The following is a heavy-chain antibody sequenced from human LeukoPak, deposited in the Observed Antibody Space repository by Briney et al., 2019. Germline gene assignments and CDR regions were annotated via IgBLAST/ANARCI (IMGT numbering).Heavy chain of an antibody. CDR2: VYYTGAT. CDR1: GGSIGDYY. Sequence: KSSETLSLTCTVSGGSIGDYYWSWVRQTPGKGLEWIGFVYYTGATNYNPSLKSRVTISLDTSKNQFSLKLSSVTAADTAVYYCARGQLTAGMDVWGQGTTVTVSS. J-gene: IGHJ6*02. CDR3: ARGQLTAGMDV. D-gene: IGHD1-1*01. V-gene: IGHV4-59*12.